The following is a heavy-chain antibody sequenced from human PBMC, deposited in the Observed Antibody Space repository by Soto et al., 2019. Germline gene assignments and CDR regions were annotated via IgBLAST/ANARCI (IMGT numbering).Heavy chain of an antibody. CDR3: AREYYYDSSGFDPIDAFDI. Sequence: QVPLQESGPGLVKPSQTLSLTCTVSGGSISSGGYYWSWIRQHPGKGLEWIGYIYYSGSTYYNPSLKSRVTIPVDTSKNQFSLKLSSVTAADTAVYYCAREYYYDSSGFDPIDAFDIWGQGTMVTVSS. CDR2: IYYSGST. D-gene: IGHD3-22*01. CDR1: GGSISSGGYY. J-gene: IGHJ3*02. V-gene: IGHV4-31*03.